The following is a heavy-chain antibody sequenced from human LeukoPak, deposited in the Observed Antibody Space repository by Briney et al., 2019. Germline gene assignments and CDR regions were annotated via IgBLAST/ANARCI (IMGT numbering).Heavy chain of an antibody. V-gene: IGHV3-21*03. Sequence: GGSLRLSCAASGFTFSTYSMNWVRQAPGKGLEWVSSISSSSAYICYADSVKGRFTISRDNAKNSLYLQMNSLKTEDTAVYYCHTDRQLVPFDYWGQGTLVTVSS. J-gene: IGHJ4*02. CDR1: GFTFSTYS. CDR3: HTDRQLVPFDY. CDR2: ISSSSAYI. D-gene: IGHD6-6*01.